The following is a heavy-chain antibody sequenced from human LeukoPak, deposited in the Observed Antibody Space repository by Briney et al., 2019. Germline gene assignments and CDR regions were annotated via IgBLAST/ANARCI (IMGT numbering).Heavy chain of an antibody. Sequence: GGSLRLSCAASGFTFSTYSMNWVRQAPGKGLEWVANIKQDGSEKYYVDSVKGRFTISRDNAKNSLYLQMNSLRAEDTAVYYCAREIPGGAVTLDYWGQGTLVTVSS. V-gene: IGHV3-7*01. CDR3: AREIPGGAVTLDY. CDR1: GFTFSTYS. D-gene: IGHD1-26*01. J-gene: IGHJ4*02. CDR2: IKQDGSEK.